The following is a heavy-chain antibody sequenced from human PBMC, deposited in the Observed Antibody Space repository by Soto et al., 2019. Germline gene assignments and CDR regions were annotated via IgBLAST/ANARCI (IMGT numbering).Heavy chain of an antibody. CDR1: GGSISSGGYY. J-gene: IGHJ2*01. D-gene: IGHD6-13*01. CDR3: ARGVAAAVGYFDL. Sequence: QVQLQESGPGLVKPSQTLSLTCTVSGGSISSGGYYWSWIRQHPGKGLEWIGYIYYSGSTYYNPSLKSRVTISVDTSKNQFSLELSSVTAADTAVYYCARGVAAAVGYFDLWGRGTLVTVSS. CDR2: IYYSGST. V-gene: IGHV4-31*03.